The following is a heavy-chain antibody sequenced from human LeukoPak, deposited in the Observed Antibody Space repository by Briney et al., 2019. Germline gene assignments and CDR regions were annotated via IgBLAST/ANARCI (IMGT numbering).Heavy chain of an antibody. Sequence: SVKVSCKASGGTFSSYAISWLRQAPGQGLEWMGGIIPIFGTANYAQKFQGRVTITADESTSTAYMELSSLRSEDTAVYYCARSKTGTSYYYYYMDVWGKGTTVTVSS. V-gene: IGHV1-69*13. CDR3: ARSKTGTSYYYYYMDV. D-gene: IGHD1-7*01. CDR1: GGTFSSYA. J-gene: IGHJ6*03. CDR2: IIPIFGTA.